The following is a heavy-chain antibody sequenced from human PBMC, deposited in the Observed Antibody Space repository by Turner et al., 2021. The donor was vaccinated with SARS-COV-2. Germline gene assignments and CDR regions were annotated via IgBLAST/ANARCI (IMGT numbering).Heavy chain of an antibody. CDR1: GGSISSYY. J-gene: IGHJ6*02. CDR2: IHYSGST. D-gene: IGHD6-19*01. V-gene: IGHV4-59*08. CDR3: ARHGFSGWDGGGMDV. Sequence: QVQLQESGPGLVKPSETLSLTCTVSGGSISSYYWSWIRQPPGKGLEWIGYIHYSGSTNYNPSLESRVTISVDTSKNQFSLKLSSVTAADTAEYYCARHGFSGWDGGGMDVWGQGTTVTVSS.